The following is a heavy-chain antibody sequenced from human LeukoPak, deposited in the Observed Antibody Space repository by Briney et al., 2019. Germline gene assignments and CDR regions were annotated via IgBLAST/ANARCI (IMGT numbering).Heavy chain of an antibody. Sequence: GASVKVSCKASGYTFTSYYMHWVRQAPGQGLEWMGIINLSGGSTSYAQKFQGRDTMTRETSTSTVYMELSSLRSEDTTVYYCARDSPRVYYGSGSYYNALGYWGQGTLVTVSS. D-gene: IGHD3-10*01. CDR1: GYTFTSYY. CDR2: INLSGGST. V-gene: IGHV1-46*01. CDR3: ARDSPRVYYGSGSYYNALGY. J-gene: IGHJ4*02.